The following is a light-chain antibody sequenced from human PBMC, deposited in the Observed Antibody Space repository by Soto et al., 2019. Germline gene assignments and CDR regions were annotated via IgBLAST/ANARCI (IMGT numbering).Light chain of an antibody. J-gene: IGKJ1*01. CDR3: QQVDSYPRT. Sequence: IQMTQSPSSLSASVGDRVTITCRASQSISSYLNWYQQKPGKAPTVLIYASSTLQTGVPSRFSGSGSGTDFSLTISSLHPEDVATYYCQQVDSYPRTFGQGTKVDIK. CDR1: QSISSY. CDR2: ASS. V-gene: IGKV1-39*01.